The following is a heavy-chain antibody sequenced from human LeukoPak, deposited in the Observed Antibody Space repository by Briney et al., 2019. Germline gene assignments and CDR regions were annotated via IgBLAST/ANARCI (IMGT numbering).Heavy chain of an antibody. D-gene: IGHD5-18*01. J-gene: IGHJ4*02. V-gene: IGHV1-2*06. Sequence: PSVKVSCTASRYTFTGYYIHCVRQAPGQGLESMGRINPTIGVTNYAQNFQARATITRDTSIITAYMDLSRLRSDDKAVYYCGRGSSYRFDYWGQGTLVTVSS. CDR3: GRGSSYRFDY. CDR2: INPTIGVT. CDR1: RYTFTGYY.